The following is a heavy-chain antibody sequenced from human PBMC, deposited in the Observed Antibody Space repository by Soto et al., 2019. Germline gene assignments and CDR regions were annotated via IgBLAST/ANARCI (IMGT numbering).Heavy chain of an antibody. CDR1: GFTFSSYE. V-gene: IGHV3-48*03. CDR3: ARDRNWNGYYGIDV. Sequence: GGSLRLSCLAPGFTFSSYEINWVRLAPGKGRDWGPDFRSRRRTIYYATTVKGTFTSSRDNHMNSLSLQMNSLRAEDTAVYYCARDRNWNGYYGIDVWGQGTTVTVSS. J-gene: IGHJ6*02. CDR2: FRSRRRTI. D-gene: IGHD1-1*01.